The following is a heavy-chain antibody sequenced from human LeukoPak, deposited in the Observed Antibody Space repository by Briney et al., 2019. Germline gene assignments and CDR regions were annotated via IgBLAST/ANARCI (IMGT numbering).Heavy chain of an antibody. D-gene: IGHD3-10*01. J-gene: IGHJ5*02. CDR3: AREGGYGSGRVWFDP. CDR2: ISSSSSYT. V-gene: IGHV3-11*05. CDR1: GFTFSDYY. Sequence: GGSLRLSCAASGFTFSDYYMTWIRQAPGKGLEWVSYISSSSSYTEYADSVKGRFTISRDNAKNSVYLQMNSLRADDTAVYYCAREGGYGSGRVWFDPWGQGTLVTVSS.